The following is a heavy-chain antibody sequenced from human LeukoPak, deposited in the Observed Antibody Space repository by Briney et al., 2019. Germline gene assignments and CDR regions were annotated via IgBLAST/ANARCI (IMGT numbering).Heavy chain of an antibody. Sequence: GASVKVSCKASGYTFTGYYMHWVRQAPGQGLEWMGIINPSGGSTSYAQKFQGRVTMTRDTSTSTVYMELSSLRSEDTAVYYCARGGAIQLTNRGYFDYWGQGTLVTVSS. CDR2: INPSGGST. J-gene: IGHJ4*02. CDR3: ARGGAIQLTNRGYFDY. D-gene: IGHD5-18*01. CDR1: GYTFTGYY. V-gene: IGHV1-46*01.